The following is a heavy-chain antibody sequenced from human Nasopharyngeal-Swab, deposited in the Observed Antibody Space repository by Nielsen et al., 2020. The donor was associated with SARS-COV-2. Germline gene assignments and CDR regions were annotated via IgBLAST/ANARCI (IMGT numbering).Heavy chain of an antibody. CDR3: ARDVTTVTTPYLDY. D-gene: IGHD4-17*01. V-gene: IGHV1-18*01. Sequence: ASVKVSCKASGYTFINYGISWVRQAPGQGLEWMGWISAYNGNTNYAQKLQGRVTMTTDTSTSTAYMELRSLRSDDTAVYYCARDVTTVTTPYLDYWGQGTLVTVSS. CDR1: GYTFINYG. CDR2: ISAYNGNT. J-gene: IGHJ4*02.